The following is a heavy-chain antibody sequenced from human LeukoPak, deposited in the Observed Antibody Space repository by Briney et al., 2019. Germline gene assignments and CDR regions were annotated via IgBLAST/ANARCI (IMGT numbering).Heavy chain of an antibody. D-gene: IGHD1-20*01. CDR1: GGSISSGGYY. CDR3: ARDLHNWKVGNWFDP. J-gene: IGHJ5*02. CDR2: IYYSGST. V-gene: IGHV4-31*03. Sequence: PSETLSLTCTVSGGSISSGGYYWSWNRQHPGKGLEWIVYIYYSGSTYYNPSLSSRVTISVDTSKNQFSLNLSSVTAADTAVYYCARDLHNWKVGNWFDPWGQGTLVTVSS.